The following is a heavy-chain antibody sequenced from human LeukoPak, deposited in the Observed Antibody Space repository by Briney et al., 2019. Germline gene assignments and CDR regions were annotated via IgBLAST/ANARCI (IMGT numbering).Heavy chain of an antibody. Sequence: SETLSLTCTVSGGSLSSYYWSWIRQPPGKGLEWIGEINHSGSTNYNPSLKSRVTISVDTSKNQFSLKLSSVTAADTAVYYCARGRRDLGYCSSTSCYNWFDPWGQGTLVTVSS. J-gene: IGHJ5*02. CDR1: GGSLSSYY. V-gene: IGHV4-34*01. CDR2: INHSGST. D-gene: IGHD2-2*01. CDR3: ARGRRDLGYCSSTSCYNWFDP.